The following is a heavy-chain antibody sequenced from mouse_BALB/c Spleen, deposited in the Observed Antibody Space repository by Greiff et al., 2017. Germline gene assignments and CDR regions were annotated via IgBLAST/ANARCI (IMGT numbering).Heavy chain of an antibody. CDR1: GFSLTSYG. D-gene: IGHD2-4*01. V-gene: IGHV2-9*02. Sequence: QVQLKESGPGLVAPSQSLSITCTVSGFSLTSYGVHWVRQPPGKGLEWLGVIWAGGSTNYNSALMSRLSISKDNSKSQVFLKMNSLQTDDTAMYYCARAPPITFYAMDYWGQGTSVTVSS. J-gene: IGHJ4*01. CDR3: ARAPPITFYAMDY. CDR2: IWAGGST.